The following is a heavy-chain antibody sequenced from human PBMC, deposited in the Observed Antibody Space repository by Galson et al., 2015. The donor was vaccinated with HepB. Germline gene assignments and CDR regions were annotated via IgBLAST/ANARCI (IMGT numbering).Heavy chain of an antibody. CDR3: TTGDPGQLWTLTHRFAPPTEFDY. CDR2: IKSKTDGGTT. D-gene: IGHD5-18*01. CDR1: GFTFSNAW. Sequence: SLRLSCAASGFTFSNAWMSWVRQAPGKGLEWVGRIKSKTDGGTTDYAAPVKGRFTISRDDSKNTLYLQMNSLKTEDTAVYYCTTGDPGQLWTLTHRFAPPTEFDYWGQGTLVTVSS. J-gene: IGHJ4*02. V-gene: IGHV3-15*01.